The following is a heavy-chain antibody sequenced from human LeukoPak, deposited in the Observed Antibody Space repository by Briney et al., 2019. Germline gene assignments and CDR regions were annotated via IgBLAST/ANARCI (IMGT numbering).Heavy chain of an antibody. CDR2: IYYSGST. CDR1: GGSISSGDYY. D-gene: IGHD3-16*01. CDR3: ARDGSYYDYVWGSYFDI. Sequence: SETLSLTCTVSGGSISSGDYYWSWIRQPPGKGLEWIGYIYYSGSTYYNPSLKSRVTISVDTSKNQFSLKLSSVTAADTAVYYCARDGSYYDYVWGSYFDIWGQGTMVTVSS. J-gene: IGHJ3*02. V-gene: IGHV4-30-4*01.